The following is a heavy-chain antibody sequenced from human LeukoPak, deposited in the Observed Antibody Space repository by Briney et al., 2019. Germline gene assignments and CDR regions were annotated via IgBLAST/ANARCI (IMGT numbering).Heavy chain of an antibody. CDR1: GYTFTGYY. Sequence: GASVKVSCRASGYTFTGYYIHWVRQAPGQGLEWMGWIDPNSGDTNYAQKFQGRVTMTRDTSISTAYMELSSLRSEDTAVYYCAMSENYYDSSGYPDWGQGTLVTVSS. CDR2: IDPNSGDT. CDR3: AMSENYYDSSGYPD. J-gene: IGHJ4*02. V-gene: IGHV1-2*02. D-gene: IGHD3-22*01.